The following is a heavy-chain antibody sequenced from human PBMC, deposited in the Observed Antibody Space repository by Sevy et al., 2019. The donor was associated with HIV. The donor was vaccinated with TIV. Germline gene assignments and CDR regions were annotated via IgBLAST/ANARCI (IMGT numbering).Heavy chain of an antibody. J-gene: IGHJ6*02. D-gene: IGHD1-1*01. CDR3: AKAGGINWFYYYYGMDV. Sequence: GESLKISCAVSGVTFSDYAMSWVRQAPGKGLEWVSFISGFGDKTYYADSVGGRFTISRDNSKNTLHLQMNSLRAEDTAVYYCAKAGGINWFYYYYGMDVWGQGTMVTVSS. CDR2: ISGFGDKT. CDR1: GVTFSDYA. V-gene: IGHV3-23*01.